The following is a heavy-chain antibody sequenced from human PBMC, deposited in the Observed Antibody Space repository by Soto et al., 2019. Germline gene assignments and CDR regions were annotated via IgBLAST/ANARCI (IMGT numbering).Heavy chain of an antibody. D-gene: IGHD6-6*01. CDR3: ASVGGSSRWRKCYYYYYMVV. Sequence: GGSLRLSCAASGFTVSGNYMSWDRQAPGKGLEWVSVIYSGGSTYYADSVKGRFTISRDNSKNTLYLQMNSLRAEDTAVYYCASVGGSSRWRKCYYYYYMVVSGKATTVTV. CDR1: GFTVSGNY. J-gene: IGHJ6*03. CDR2: IYSGGST. V-gene: IGHV3-66*01.